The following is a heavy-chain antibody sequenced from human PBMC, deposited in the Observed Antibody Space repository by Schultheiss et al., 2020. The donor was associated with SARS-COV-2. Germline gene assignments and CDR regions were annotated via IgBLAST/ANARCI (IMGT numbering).Heavy chain of an antibody. CDR1: GYTFTDHY. Sequence: ASVKVSCKASGYTFTDHYMHWVRQAPGQGLEWMGWINPNTAGTNYAQKFQGRVTMTRDTSTSTVYMELSSLRSEDTAVYYCARGGFGESYYYYYGMDVWGQGTTVTVSS. D-gene: IGHD3-10*01. V-gene: IGHV1-2*02. J-gene: IGHJ6*02. CDR2: INPNTAGT. CDR3: ARGGFGESYYYYYGMDV.